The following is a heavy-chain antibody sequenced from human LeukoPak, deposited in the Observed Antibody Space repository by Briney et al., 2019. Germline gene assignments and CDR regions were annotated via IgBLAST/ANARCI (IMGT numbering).Heavy chain of an antibody. Sequence: ASVKVSCKASGYTFTSIGISWVRQAPGQGLEWMGWISPYNGNTEYAQKFQGRVIMTRDTSTNTAYMELRSLGSDDTAVYYCARDSRYYDSSTYYFDYWGQGTLVTVSS. CDR2: ISPYNGNT. V-gene: IGHV1-18*01. CDR1: GYTFTSIG. J-gene: IGHJ4*02. D-gene: IGHD3-22*01. CDR3: ARDSRYYDSSTYYFDY.